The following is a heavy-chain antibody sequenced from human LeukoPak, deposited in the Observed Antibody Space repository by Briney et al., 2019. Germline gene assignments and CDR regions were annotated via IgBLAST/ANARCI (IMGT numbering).Heavy chain of an antibody. CDR1: GFIFNTYS. CDR2: ISSSGHNI. D-gene: IGHD4-17*01. Sequence: TGGSLRLSCAASGFIFNTYSMNWVRQAPGKGLEWVSYISSSGHNIYYADSVKGRFTISRDNSKNTLYLQMNSLRAEDTAVYYCAKGPYGDYYFDYWGQGTLVTVSS. J-gene: IGHJ4*02. CDR3: AKGPYGDYYFDY. V-gene: IGHV3-48*01.